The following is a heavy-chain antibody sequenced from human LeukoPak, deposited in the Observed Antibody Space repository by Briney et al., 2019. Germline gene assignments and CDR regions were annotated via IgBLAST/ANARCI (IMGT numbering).Heavy chain of an antibody. CDR1: GYRFTSYW. CDR3: ARPPYYGGNSFDY. D-gene: IGHD4-23*01. CDR2: IYPGDSDT. J-gene: IGHJ4*02. V-gene: IGHV5-51*01. Sequence: GESLQISCKGSGYRFTSYWIGWVRQMPGKGLEWMGIIYPGDSDTRYSPSFQGQVTISADKSISTAYLQWSSLKASDTAMYYCARPPYYGGNSFDYWGQGTLVTVSS.